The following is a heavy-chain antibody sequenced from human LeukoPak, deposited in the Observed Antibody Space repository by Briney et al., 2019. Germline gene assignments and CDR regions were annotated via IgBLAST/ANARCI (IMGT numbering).Heavy chain of an antibody. J-gene: IGHJ4*02. V-gene: IGHV1-2*02. CDR1: GYTFTSYY. CDR3: ARDLVYSSSFDY. CDR2: INPNSGGT. Sequence: ASVKVSCTASGYTFTSYYMHWVRQAPGQGLEWMGWINPNSGGTNYAQKFQGRVTMTRDTSISTAYMELSRLRSDDTAVYYCARDLVYSSSFDYWGQGTLVTVSS. D-gene: IGHD6-6*01.